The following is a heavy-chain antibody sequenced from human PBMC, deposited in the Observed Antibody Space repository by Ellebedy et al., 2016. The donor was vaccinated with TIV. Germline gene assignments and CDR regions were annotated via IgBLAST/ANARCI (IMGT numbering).Heavy chain of an antibody. CDR3: ARGDTGSDY. D-gene: IGHD2-8*02. V-gene: IGHV1-18*01. CDR1: GYTFTSYG. CDR2: ISAYNSHT. Sequence: ASVKVSXXASGYTFTSYGISWVRQAPGQGLEWMGWISAYNSHTNYAQKLQGRVTMTTDTSTSIAYMELRSLRFDDTAVYYCARGDTGSDYWGQGTLVTVSS. J-gene: IGHJ4*02.